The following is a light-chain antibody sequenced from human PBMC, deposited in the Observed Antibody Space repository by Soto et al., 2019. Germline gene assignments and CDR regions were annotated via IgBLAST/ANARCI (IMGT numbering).Light chain of an antibody. J-gene: IGLJ2*01. CDR1: SGQSSYA. Sequence: QSVLTQSPSASASLGASVKLTCTLSSGQSSYAIAWHQQQPEKGPRYLMKLNSDGSHSKGDGIPDRFSGSSSGAVRYLTISSLKSEAEADHYSQIWCTGLMGVFGGGPKLTVL. V-gene: IGLV4-69*01. CDR3: QIWCTGLMGV. CDR2: LNSDGSH.